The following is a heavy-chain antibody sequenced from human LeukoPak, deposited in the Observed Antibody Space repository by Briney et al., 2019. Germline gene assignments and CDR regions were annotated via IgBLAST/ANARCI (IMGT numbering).Heavy chain of an antibody. V-gene: IGHV4-34*10. J-gene: IGHJ5*02. CDR1: GAPFRNFY. CDR2: INHGGLT. Sequence: SETLSLTCAVSGAPFRNFYWTWIRQTPDKGLEWIGRINHGGLTKFNPSLNSRVTMSVDTPKSQFTLKLTSVTAADTGMYYCAREESSGWGVLLVEGWFDPWGQGTLVTVSS. D-gene: IGHD6-19*01. CDR3: AREESSGWGVLLVEGWFDP.